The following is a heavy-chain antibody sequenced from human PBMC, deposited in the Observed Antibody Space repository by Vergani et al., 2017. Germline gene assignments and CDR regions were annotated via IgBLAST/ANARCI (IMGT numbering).Heavy chain of an antibody. CDR1: GFTFSTYA. CDR3: AKVGRSEVAGTFGAFDI. D-gene: IGHD6-19*01. J-gene: IGHJ3*02. Sequence: EVQLLESGGGLVQPGGSLRLSCAASGFTFSTYAMTWVRQAPGKGLEWVSTISSDGGSTYYADSVKGRFTISRDISKNTLFLHMNSLRPEDTAVYYCAKVGRSEVAGTFGAFDIWGQGTMVTVSS. CDR2: ISSDGGST. V-gene: IGHV3-23*01.